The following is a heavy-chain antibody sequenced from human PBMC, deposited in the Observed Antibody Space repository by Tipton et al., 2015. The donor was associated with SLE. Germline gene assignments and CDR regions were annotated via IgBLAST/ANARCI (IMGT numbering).Heavy chain of an antibody. Sequence: SLRLSCAFSGGSISGNYWWSWVRQPSGKGLEWIGEIYESGSTKYNPSVKSRVTISVDKSKNQFSLKLSSVTAADTAVYYCARRTSGWTPGGYDFWGQGTLVTVSS. D-gene: IGHD6-19*01. J-gene: IGHJ4*02. CDR3: ARRTSGWTPGGYDF. CDR2: IYESGST. CDR1: GGSISGNYW. V-gene: IGHV4-4*02.